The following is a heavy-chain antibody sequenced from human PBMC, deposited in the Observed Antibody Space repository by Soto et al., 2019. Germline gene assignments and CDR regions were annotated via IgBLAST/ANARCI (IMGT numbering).Heavy chain of an antibody. Sequence: ASVKVSCKASGYTFTSYAMHWVRQAPGQRLEWMGWINAGNGNTKYSQKFQGRVTITRDTSASTAYIELSSLRSEDTAVYYCARQDSDFWSGYPRKNNWFDPWGQGTLVTVSS. V-gene: IGHV1-3*01. J-gene: IGHJ5*02. CDR3: ARQDSDFWSGYPRKNNWFDP. CDR1: GYTFTSYA. D-gene: IGHD3-3*01. CDR2: INAGNGNT.